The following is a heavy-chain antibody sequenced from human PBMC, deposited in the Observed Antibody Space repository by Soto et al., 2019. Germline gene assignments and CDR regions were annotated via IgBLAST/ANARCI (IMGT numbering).Heavy chain of an antibody. CDR3: GRVVEGATRHTDFDS. CDR2: VYYSGGA. Sequence: SETLSLTCAVSGVSIHNSHSFWGWIRQPPGKGLEFIANVYYSGGARYNPSFKSRVTISVDTATNQVSLRMSSVTAADTAVYFCGRVVEGATRHTDFDSWGQGTLVTVSS. V-gene: IGHV4-39*01. CDR1: GVSIHNSHSF. D-gene: IGHD2-21*01. J-gene: IGHJ5*01.